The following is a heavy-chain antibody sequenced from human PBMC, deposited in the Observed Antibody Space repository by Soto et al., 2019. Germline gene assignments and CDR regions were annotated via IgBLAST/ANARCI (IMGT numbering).Heavy chain of an antibody. CDR1: GGSFSDDY. D-gene: IGHD2-8*02. J-gene: IGHJ4*02. CDR2: INHSGSTKYNPSLSGST. CDR3: ARDKITGLFDY. Sequence: PSETLSLTCAVNGGSFSDDYWSWIRQPPGKGLEWIGEINHSGSTKYNPSLSGSTKYNPSLKSRVTISVDTSKNQFSLKLTSVTAADTAVYYCARDKITGLFDYWGQGTLVTVSS. V-gene: IGHV4-34*01.